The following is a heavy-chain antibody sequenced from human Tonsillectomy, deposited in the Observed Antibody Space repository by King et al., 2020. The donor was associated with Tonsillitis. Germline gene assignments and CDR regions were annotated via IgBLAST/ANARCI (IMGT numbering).Heavy chain of an antibody. CDR3: AKDLANVHEPDLLVDY. J-gene: IGHJ4*02. V-gene: IGHV3-30*18. CDR1: GFTFSSYG. Sequence: GQLVQSGGGVVQPGRSLRLSCAASGFTFSSYGMHWVRQAPGKGLEWVAVVSYDGSNKYYADSVKGRFTISRDNSKNTLYLQMNSLRAEDTAVYYCAKDLANVHEPDLLVDYWGQGTLVTVSS. CDR2: VSYDGSNK. D-gene: IGHD1-1*01.